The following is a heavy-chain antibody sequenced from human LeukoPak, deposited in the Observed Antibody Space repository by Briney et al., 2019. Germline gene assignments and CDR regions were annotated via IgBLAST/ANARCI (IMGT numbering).Heavy chain of an antibody. CDR1: GFTFSSYS. CDR3: AKDLRIAAAGTGYWFDP. D-gene: IGHD6-13*01. Sequence: GGSLRLSCAASGFTFSSYSMTWVRQAPGKGLEWVANINQDGSEKKYVDSVKGRFTISRDNAKNSLYLQMNSLRAEDTAVYYCAKDLRIAAAGTGYWFDPWGQGTLVTVSS. J-gene: IGHJ5*02. V-gene: IGHV3-7*01. CDR2: INQDGSEK.